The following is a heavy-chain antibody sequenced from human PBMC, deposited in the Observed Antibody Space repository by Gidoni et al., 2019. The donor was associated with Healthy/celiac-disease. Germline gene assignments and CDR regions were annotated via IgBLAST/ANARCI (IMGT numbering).Heavy chain of an antibody. CDR3: AKDNMVGSSSSHGMDV. Sequence: VQLVVSGGGLVQPGRSLRLFCAASGFPFDDYAMHWVRQAPGKGLEWVSGISGNIGTIGYADSVKGRFTISRDNAKNSLYLKMNSLRAEDTDLYYCAKDNMVGSSSSHGMDVWGQGTTVTVSS. V-gene: IGHV3-9*01. D-gene: IGHD6-6*01. J-gene: IGHJ6*02. CDR1: GFPFDDYA. CDR2: ISGNIGTI.